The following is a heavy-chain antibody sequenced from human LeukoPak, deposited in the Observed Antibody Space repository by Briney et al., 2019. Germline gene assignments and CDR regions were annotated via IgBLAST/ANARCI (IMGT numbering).Heavy chain of an antibody. CDR3: ARVFYPSYGAFDI. D-gene: IGHD5-18*01. J-gene: IGHJ3*02. Sequence: ASETLSLTCAVYGGSFRGYYWSWIRQPPGKGLEWIGEINHSGSTNYNPSLKSRVTISVDTSKNQFSLKLSSVTAADTAVYYCARVFYPSYGAFDIWGQGTMVTVSS. V-gene: IGHV4-34*01. CDR2: INHSGST. CDR1: GGSFRGYY.